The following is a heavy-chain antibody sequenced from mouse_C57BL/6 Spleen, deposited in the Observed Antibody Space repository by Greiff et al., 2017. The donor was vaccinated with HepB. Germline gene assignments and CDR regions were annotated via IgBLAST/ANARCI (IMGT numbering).Heavy chain of an antibody. CDR3: ARNYGSSYAMDY. Sequence: QVQLQQPGAELVRPGTSVKLSCKASGYTFTSYWMHWVKQRPGQSLEWIGVIDPSDSYTNYNQKFKGKATLTVDTSSSTAYMQLSSLTSEDSAVYYCARNYGSSYAMDYWGQGTSVTVSS. CDR2: IDPSDSYT. CDR1: GYTFTSYW. V-gene: IGHV1-59*01. D-gene: IGHD1-1*01. J-gene: IGHJ4*01.